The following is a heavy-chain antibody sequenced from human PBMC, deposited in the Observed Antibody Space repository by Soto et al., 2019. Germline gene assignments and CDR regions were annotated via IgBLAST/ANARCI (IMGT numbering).Heavy chain of an antibody. CDR2: IYYSGST. D-gene: IGHD2-2*01. V-gene: IGHV4-61*08. CDR3: ARDLGYCSSTSCPRVWLPHYYYYGMDV. J-gene: IGHJ6*04. Sequence: PSETLSLTCTVSGGSISSGDYYWSWIRQPPGKGLEWIGYIYYSGSTNYNPSLKSRVTISVDTSKNQFSLKLSSVTAAATAVYYCARDLGYCSSTSCPRVWLPHYYYYGMDVWGKGTTVTVSS. CDR1: GGSISSGDYY.